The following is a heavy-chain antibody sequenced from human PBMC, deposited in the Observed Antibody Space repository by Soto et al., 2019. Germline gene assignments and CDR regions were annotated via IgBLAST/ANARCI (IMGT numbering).Heavy chain of an antibody. CDR3: ARRVDHYDSSGDANDI. J-gene: IGHJ3*02. Sequence: SETLSLTCAVYGGSFSGYYWSWSRQPPGKGLEWIGEINHSGSTSYNPSLKSRVTMSVDTSKNEFSLKLTSVTAADTAVYYCARRVDHYDSSGDANDIWGQGTMVTVSS. CDR1: GGSFSGYY. D-gene: IGHD3-22*01. V-gene: IGHV4-34*01. CDR2: INHSGST.